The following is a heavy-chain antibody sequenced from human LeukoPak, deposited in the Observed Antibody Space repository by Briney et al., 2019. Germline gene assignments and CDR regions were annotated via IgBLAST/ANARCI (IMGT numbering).Heavy chain of an antibody. V-gene: IGHV4-39*07. CDR3: ARAGYDSSGYFDY. CDR2: IYYSGST. CDR1: GGSISSSSYY. Sequence: PETLSLTCTVSGGSISSSSYYWGWIRPPPGKGLEWIGSIYYSGSTYYNPSLKSRVTISVDTSKNQFSLKLSSVTAADTAVYYCARAGYDSSGYFDYWGQGTLVTVSS. D-gene: IGHD3-22*01. J-gene: IGHJ4*02.